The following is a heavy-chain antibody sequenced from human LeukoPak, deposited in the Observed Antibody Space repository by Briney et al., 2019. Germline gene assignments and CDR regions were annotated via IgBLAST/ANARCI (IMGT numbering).Heavy chain of an antibody. J-gene: IGHJ3*02. CDR3: ARGGSSGYAQDAFDI. D-gene: IGHD3-22*01. CDR2: IYYSGST. CDR1: GGSISSYY. V-gene: IGHV4-59*01. Sequence: ASETLSLTCTVSGGSISSYYWSWIRQPPGKGLEWIGYIYYSGSTNYNPSLKSRVTISVDTSKNQFSLKLSSVTAADTAVYYCARGGSSGYAQDAFDIWGQGTMVTVSS.